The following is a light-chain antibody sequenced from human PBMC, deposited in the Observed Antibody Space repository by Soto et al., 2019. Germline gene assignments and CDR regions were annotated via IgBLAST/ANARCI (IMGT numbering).Light chain of an antibody. V-gene: IGKV3-11*01. CDR1: QSVDNY. CDR3: QQRSKWPPYS. CDR2: EAS. J-gene: IGKJ2*01. Sequence: EIVLTQSPATLSLSPGERATLSCRASQSVDNYLAWYQQKPGQTPRLLIYEASIRATGIPVRFSGSGSGTDFTLTISGLEPEDFAVYYCQQRSKWPPYSFGQGTKVEIK.